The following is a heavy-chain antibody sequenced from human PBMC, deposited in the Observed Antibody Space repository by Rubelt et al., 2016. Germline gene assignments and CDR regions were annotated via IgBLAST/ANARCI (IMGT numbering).Heavy chain of an antibody. CDR3: AKNMTTVRYYYYYGMDV. CDR2: ISDSGGST. Sequence: ISDSGGSTYYADSVRGRFTISRDTSKSTLYLQLHSLTAEDTAMYYCAKNMTTVRYYYYYGMDVWGQGTTVTVSS. V-gene: IGHV3-23*01. D-gene: IGHD4-11*01. J-gene: IGHJ6*02.